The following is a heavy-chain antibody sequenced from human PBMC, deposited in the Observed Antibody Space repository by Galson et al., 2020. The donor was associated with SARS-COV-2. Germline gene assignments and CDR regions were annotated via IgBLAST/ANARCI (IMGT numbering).Heavy chain of an antibody. J-gene: IGHJ6*02. CDR3: AKDGIMITFGGVIGSSGYYGMDV. Sequence: GESLRLSCAASGFTFSSYGMHWVRQAPGKGLEWVADISYDGSNTYYADSVKGRFTISRDNSKNTLYLQMNSLRAEATAVYYCAKDGIMITFGGVIGSSGYYGMDVWGQGTTVTVSS. CDR1: GFTFSSYG. D-gene: IGHD3-16*02. CDR2: ISYDGSNT. V-gene: IGHV3-30*18.